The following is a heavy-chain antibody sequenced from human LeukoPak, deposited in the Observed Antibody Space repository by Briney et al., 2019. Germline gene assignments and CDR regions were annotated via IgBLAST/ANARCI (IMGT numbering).Heavy chain of an antibody. CDR3: ARLTGYRIESAFDI. J-gene: IGHJ3*02. CDR2: IYYGGST. V-gene: IGHV4-39*07. CDR1: GGSISSSSYY. D-gene: IGHD3-9*01. Sequence: SETLSLTCTVSGGSISSSSYYWGWIRQPPGKGLEWIGSIYYGGSTYYNPSLKSRVTISVDTSKNQFSLKLSSVTAADTAVYYCARLTGYRIESAFDIWGQGTMVTVSS.